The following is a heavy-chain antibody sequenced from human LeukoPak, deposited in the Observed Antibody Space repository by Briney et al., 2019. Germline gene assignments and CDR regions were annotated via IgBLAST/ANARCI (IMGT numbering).Heavy chain of an antibody. CDR1: GGSISSYY. CDR3: ARAPLPDDYSSSWPTDASDI. J-gene: IGHJ3*02. D-gene: IGHD6-13*01. V-gene: IGHV4-59*08. Sequence: SSETLSLTCTVSGGSISSYYWSWIRQPPGKGLEWIGYIYYSGSTNYNPSIKSRVTISVDTSKNQFSLKLSSVTAADTAVYYCARAPLPDDYSSSWPTDASDIWGQGTVVSVSS. CDR2: IYYSGST.